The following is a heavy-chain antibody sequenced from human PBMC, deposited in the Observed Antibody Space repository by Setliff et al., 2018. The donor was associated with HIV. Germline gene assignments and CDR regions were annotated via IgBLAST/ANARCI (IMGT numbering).Heavy chain of an antibody. D-gene: IGHD3-10*01. J-gene: IGHJ6*03. Sequence: WASVKVSCKASGYTFSTYGISWVRQAPGQGLEWMGWISAYNGNTNYAQKFQGRVTITRDTSASTAYMELSSLRSEDTAVYYCAREGKFRYYYYMDVWGKGTTVTVSS. V-gene: IGHV1-18*01. CDR3: AREGKFRYYYYMDV. CDR2: ISAYNGNT. CDR1: GYTFSTYG.